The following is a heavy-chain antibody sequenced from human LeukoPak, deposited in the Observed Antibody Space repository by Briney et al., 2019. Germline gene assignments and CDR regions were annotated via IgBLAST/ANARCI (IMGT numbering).Heavy chain of an antibody. J-gene: IGHJ4*02. Sequence: GRSLRLSCAASGFTFDDYAVHWVRQAPGKGLEWVSGISWNSVAIGYADSVKGRFTISRDNAENSLYLQMNSLRTEDMALYYCAKDREPLGSPIRGVCFDYWGQGTLVTVSS. CDR2: ISWNSVAI. CDR1: GFTFDDYA. V-gene: IGHV3-9*03. D-gene: IGHD3-10*01. CDR3: AKDREPLGSPIRGVCFDY.